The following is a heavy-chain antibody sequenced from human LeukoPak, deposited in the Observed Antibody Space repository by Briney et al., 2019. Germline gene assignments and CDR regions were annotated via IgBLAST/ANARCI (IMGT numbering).Heavy chain of an antibody. CDR3: ARERSEMAHPQIGKEHNWFDP. D-gene: IGHD5-24*01. Sequence: SETLSLTCTVSGGSISSSSYYWGWIRQPPGKGLEWIGSIYYSGSTYYNPSLKSRVTISADTSKNQFSLKLSSVTAADTAVYYCARERSEMAHPQIGKEHNWFDPWGQGTLVTVSS. CDR1: GGSISSSSYY. V-gene: IGHV4-39*07. CDR2: IYYSGST. J-gene: IGHJ5*02.